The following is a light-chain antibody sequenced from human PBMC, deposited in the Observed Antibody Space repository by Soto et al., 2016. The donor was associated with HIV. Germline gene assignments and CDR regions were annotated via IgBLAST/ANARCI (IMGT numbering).Light chain of an antibody. CDR2: AAS. J-gene: IGKJ4*01. CDR3: QQYYSYPLT. CDR1: QSISGY. V-gene: IGKV1-39*01. Sequence: DIQLTQSPSSLSASVGDRVTITCRASQSISGYLNWYQQKPGKAPKLLIYAASHLESGVPSRFSGSGSGTDFTVTISSLQPEDFATYYCQQYYSYPLTFGGGTKVEIK.